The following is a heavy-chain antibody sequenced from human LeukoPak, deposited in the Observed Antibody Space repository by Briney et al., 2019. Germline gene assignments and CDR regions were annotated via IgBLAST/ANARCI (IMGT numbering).Heavy chain of an antibody. Sequence: QPGGSLRLSCAASGFTFSSYAISWVRQAPGKGLEWVSAISGSGGSTYYADSVKGRFTISRDNSKNTLYLQMNSLRAEDTAVYYCAKRDCSSTSCYTADYWGQGTLVTVSS. CDR1: GFTFSSYA. CDR3: AKRDCSSTSCYTADY. D-gene: IGHD2-2*02. J-gene: IGHJ4*02. V-gene: IGHV3-23*01. CDR2: ISGSGGST.